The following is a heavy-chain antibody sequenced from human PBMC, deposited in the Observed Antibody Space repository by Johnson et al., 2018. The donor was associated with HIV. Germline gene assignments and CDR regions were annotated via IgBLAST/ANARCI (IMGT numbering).Heavy chain of an antibody. CDR1: GFTFSSYA. J-gene: IGHJ3*02. CDR2: ISYDGTNK. D-gene: IGHD3-22*01. V-gene: IGHV3-30*04. CDR3: ARVIDQYFDSILDDAFDI. Sequence: QVQLVESGEGVVQPGRSLRLSCAASGFTFSSYAMHWVRQAPGKGLEWVAVISYDGTNKYYTDSVKGRFTITRDNSRNTLNLQMNNLRAEDTGVYYCARVIDQYFDSILDDAFDIWGQGTLVTVSS.